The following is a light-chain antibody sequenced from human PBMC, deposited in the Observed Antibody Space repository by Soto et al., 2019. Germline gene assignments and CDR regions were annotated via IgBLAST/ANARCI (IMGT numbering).Light chain of an antibody. CDR2: GAS. V-gene: IGKV3-20*01. CDR3: QQYNTSPWT. CDR1: QTVSSAY. J-gene: IGKJ1*01. Sequence: DTVLTQSPGTLSLSPGERATLSCRASQTVSSAYLAWFQQKPGQAPRLLIYGASSRATGIPDRFSGAGSGTEFTLTISRVAPEDYAVYYCQQYNTSPWTFGQGTKVDSK.